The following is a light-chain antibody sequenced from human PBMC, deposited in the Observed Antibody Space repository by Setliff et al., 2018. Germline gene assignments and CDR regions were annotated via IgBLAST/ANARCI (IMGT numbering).Light chain of an antibody. V-gene: IGKV3-15*01. CDR1: QSVNSN. Sequence: EIVMTQSPGTLSVSPGERATLSCRAGQSVNSNLAWYQKKPGQAPRLLIYAASSRAAGTPARFSGSGSGTDFILTISSLQPEDFGVYYCQQYQNWPETFGLGTKVDI. J-gene: IGKJ1*01. CDR3: QQYQNWPET. CDR2: AAS.